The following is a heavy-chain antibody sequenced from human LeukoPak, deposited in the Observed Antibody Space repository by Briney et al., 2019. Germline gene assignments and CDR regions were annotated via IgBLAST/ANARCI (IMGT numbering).Heavy chain of an antibody. Sequence: GGSLRLSCAASGFTFSSYAMSWVRQAPGKGLGWVSAISGSGGSTYYADSVKGRFTISRDNSKNTLYLQMNSLRAEDTAVYYCAKDQGGWISYDVWGKGTTVTVSS. CDR2: ISGSGGST. CDR1: GFTFSSYA. D-gene: IGHD6-19*01. V-gene: IGHV3-23*01. CDR3: AKDQGGWISYDV. J-gene: IGHJ6*04.